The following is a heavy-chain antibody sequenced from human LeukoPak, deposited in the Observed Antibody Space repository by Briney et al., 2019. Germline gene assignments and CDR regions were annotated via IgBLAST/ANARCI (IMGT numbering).Heavy chain of an antibody. Sequence: GESLRLSCAASGFSFDNYAMSWVRQTPGKGLEWVSAIGGSGSDTSYTDSVKGRFTISRDNSKSTLYLQMSSLRAEDTAVYHCAKTLRDLEWLTGELDVWGQGTAVTVSS. D-gene: IGHD3-3*01. CDR3: AKTLRDLEWLTGELDV. V-gene: IGHV3-23*01. J-gene: IGHJ6*02. CDR1: GFSFDNYA. CDR2: IGGSGSDT.